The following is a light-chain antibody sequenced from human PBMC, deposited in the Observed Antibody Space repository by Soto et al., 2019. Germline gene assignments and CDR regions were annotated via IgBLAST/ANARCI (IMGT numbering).Light chain of an antibody. Sequence: EIVMTQSPATLSVSPGERATLSCRASQSVSSNLAWYQQKPGQAPRLLIYGASTRATGIPARFSGSGSGTEFTLTISSLQSEDFAVYYSQQYNNSPYTFGQGTQLEIK. CDR3: QQYNNSPYT. J-gene: IGKJ2*01. CDR2: GAS. V-gene: IGKV3D-15*01. CDR1: QSVSSN.